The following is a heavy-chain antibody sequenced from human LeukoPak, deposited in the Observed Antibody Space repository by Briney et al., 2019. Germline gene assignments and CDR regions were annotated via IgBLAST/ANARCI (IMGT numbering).Heavy chain of an antibody. CDR1: GFTFSTYW. Sequence: GGSLRLSCAASGFTFSTYWMHWVRQAPGKGLVWVSRINSDGGSTTYADSVMGRFTISRDNATNTLYLQINSLRAEDTAVYYCARSPSHYYYYYMDVWGKGTTVTISS. V-gene: IGHV3-74*01. J-gene: IGHJ6*03. CDR2: INSDGGST. CDR3: ARSPSHYYYYYMDV.